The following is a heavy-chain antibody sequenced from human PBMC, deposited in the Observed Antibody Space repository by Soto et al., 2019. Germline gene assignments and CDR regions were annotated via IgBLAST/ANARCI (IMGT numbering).Heavy chain of an antibody. CDR2: IYYSGSN. V-gene: IGHV4-59*08. D-gene: IGHD5-18*01. CDR1: GGSISSYY. Sequence: QVQLQESGPGLVKPSETLSLTCTVSGGSISSYYWSWIRQPPGKGLEWIGYIYYSGSNNYNPSLKGRVTISVETSKNQFSLKLSSVTAADTAVYYCARRYGSCFDYWGQATLVTVSS. J-gene: IGHJ4*02. CDR3: ARRYGSCFDY.